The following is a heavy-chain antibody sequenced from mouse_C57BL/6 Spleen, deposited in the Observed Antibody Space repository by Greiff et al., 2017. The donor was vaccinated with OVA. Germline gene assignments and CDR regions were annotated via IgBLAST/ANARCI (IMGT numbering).Heavy chain of an antibody. D-gene: IGHD4-1*01. CDR1: GFTFSSYA. J-gene: IGHJ1*03. Sequence: EVKLQESGGGLVKPGGSLKLSCAASGFTFSSYAMSWVRQTPEKRLEWVATISDGGSYTYYPDNVKGRFTISRDNAKNNLYLQMSHLKSEDTAMYYCARGAKLGRWYFDVWGTGTTVTVSS. CDR3: ARGAKLGRWYFDV. CDR2: ISDGGSYT. V-gene: IGHV5-4*03.